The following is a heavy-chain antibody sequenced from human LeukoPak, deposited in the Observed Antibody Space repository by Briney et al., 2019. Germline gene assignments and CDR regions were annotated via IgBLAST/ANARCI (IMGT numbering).Heavy chain of an antibody. CDR2: ISSSGSTI. CDR3: ARGIIVGATTEAFDI. V-gene: IGHV3-48*04. J-gene: IGHJ3*02. Sequence: GGSLRLSCAASGFTFGSYSMNWVRQAPGKGLEWVSYISSSGSTIYYADSVKGRFTISRDNAKNSLYLQMNSLRAEDTAVYYCARGIIVGATTEAFDIWGQGTMVTASS. D-gene: IGHD1-26*01. CDR1: GFTFGSYS.